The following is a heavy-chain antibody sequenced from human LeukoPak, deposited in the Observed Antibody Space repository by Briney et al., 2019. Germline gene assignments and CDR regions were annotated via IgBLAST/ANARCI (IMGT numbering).Heavy chain of an antibody. D-gene: IGHD3-10*01. CDR1: GFTFSDYY. Sequence: PGGSLRLSCAASGFTFSDYYMSWIRQAPGKGLEWVSYISSSGSTIYYADSVKGRFTISRDNAKNSLYLQMNSLRAEDTAVYYCSFSMVRGVIGIYYFDYWGQGTLVTVSS. V-gene: IGHV3-11*01. J-gene: IGHJ4*02. CDR2: ISSSGSTI. CDR3: SFSMVRGVIGIYYFDY.